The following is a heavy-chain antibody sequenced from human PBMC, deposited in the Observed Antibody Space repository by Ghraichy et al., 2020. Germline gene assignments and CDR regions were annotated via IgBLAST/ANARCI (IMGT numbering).Heavy chain of an antibody. Sequence: GGSLRLSCAASGFTFDDYAMHWVRQAPGKGLEWVSGISWNSGSIGYADSVKGRFTISRDNAKNSLYLQMNSLRAEDTALYYCAKDMRLGEIAGSYGMDVWSQGTTLTVSS. CDR2: ISWNSGSI. D-gene: IGHD6-19*01. V-gene: IGHV3-9*01. CDR1: GFTFDDYA. CDR3: AKDMRLGEIAGSYGMDV. J-gene: IGHJ6*02.